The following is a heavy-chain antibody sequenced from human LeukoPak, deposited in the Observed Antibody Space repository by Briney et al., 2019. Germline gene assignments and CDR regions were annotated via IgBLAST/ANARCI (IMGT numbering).Heavy chain of an antibody. CDR2: INGSGSST. V-gene: IGHV3-23*01. CDR1: GFTFRNYA. J-gene: IGHJ2*01. D-gene: IGHD3-3*01. Sequence: GGSLRLSCEASGFTFRNYAMNWVRQAPGKGLEWVSAINGSGSSTYYADSVKGRVSISRDNSKNTLYLQMNSLRVEDTALYYCARDFWDDFEYFDLWGRGTLVTVSS. CDR3: ARDFWDDFEYFDL.